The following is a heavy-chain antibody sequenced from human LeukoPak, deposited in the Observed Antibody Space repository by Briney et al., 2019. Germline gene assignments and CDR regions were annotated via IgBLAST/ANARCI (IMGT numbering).Heavy chain of an antibody. D-gene: IGHD2-2*01. J-gene: IGHJ6*02. CDR3: ARHNKNIVVVPAAISGMDV. CDR2: IYPGDSDT. CDR1: GYSFSGYW. Sequence: GESLKISCEGSGYSFSGYWIAWVRQMPGKGVEWMGTIYPGDSDTRYSPSFQGHVTISADKSISTAYLQWSSLRASDTAIYYCARHNKNIVVVPAAISGMDVWGQGTTVTVSS. V-gene: IGHV5-51*01.